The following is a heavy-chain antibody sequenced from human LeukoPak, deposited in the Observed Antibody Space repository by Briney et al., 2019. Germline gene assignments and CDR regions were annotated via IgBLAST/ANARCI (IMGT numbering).Heavy chain of an antibody. CDR1: GYTFTGYY. D-gene: IGHD2-2*01. CDR3: ARGEVGVVPAAIGYSSSWEFDY. Sequence: ASVKVSCKASGYTFTGYYMHWVRQAAGQGLEWMGLINPNSGGTNYAQKFQGRVTMTRDTSISTAYMELSRLRSDDTAVYYCARGEVGVVPAAIGYSSSWEFDYWGQGTLVTVSS. CDR2: INPNSGGT. V-gene: IGHV1-2*02. J-gene: IGHJ4*02.